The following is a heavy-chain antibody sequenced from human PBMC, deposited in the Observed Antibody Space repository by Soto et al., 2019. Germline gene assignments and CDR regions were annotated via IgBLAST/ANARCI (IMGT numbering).Heavy chain of an antibody. D-gene: IGHD6-13*01. CDR1: GFTFSSYG. Sequence: GGSLRLSCAASGFTFSSYGMHWVRQAPGKGLEWVAVIWYDGSNKYYADSVKGRFTISRDNSKNTLYLQMNSLRAEDTAVYYCAREPGPIAAAVYYYGMDVWGQGTTVTVSS. CDR2: IWYDGSNK. CDR3: AREPGPIAAAVYYYGMDV. J-gene: IGHJ6*02. V-gene: IGHV3-33*01.